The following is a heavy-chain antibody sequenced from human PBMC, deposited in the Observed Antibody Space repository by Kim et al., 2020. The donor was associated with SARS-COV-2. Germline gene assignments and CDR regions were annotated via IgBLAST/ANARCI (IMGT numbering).Heavy chain of an antibody. V-gene: IGHV5-51*01. Sequence: VESLKISCKASGYSFATFWIAWVRQMPGKGLEWMGIIYPSDSECRYSPTFQGQVTFSADKSISTAYLQWNSLKASDTAIYYCARLLGSGSFFYDSWGQGTLDTVSA. D-gene: IGHD3-10*02. CDR3: ARLLGSGSFFYDS. J-gene: IGHJ5*01. CDR2: IYPSDSEC. CDR1: GYSFATFW.